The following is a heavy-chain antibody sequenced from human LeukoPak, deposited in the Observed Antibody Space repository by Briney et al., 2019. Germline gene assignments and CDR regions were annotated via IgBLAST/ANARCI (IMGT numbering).Heavy chain of an antibody. D-gene: IGHD2-2*01. V-gene: IGHV3-74*01. J-gene: IGHJ4*02. CDR3: AITWDIVVVPAAM. CDR2: INSDGSST. CDR1: GFTFSSYW. Sequence: PGGSLRLSCAASGFTFSSYWMHWVRQAPGKGLVWVSRINSDGSSTSYADSVKGRFTISRDNAKNTLYPQMNSLRAEDTAVYYCAITWDIVVVPAAMWGQGTLVTVSS.